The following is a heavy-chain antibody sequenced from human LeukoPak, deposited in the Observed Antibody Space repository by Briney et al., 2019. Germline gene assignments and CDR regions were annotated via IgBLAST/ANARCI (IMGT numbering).Heavy chain of an antibody. D-gene: IGHD3-16*01. CDR3: TRDRLPSKSVPTCFDY. Sequence: PGGSLRLSCKTSGFRFGEYTVSWVRQAPGKGLEWVGFIITEAYGESSEYAASVADRFIISRDDPKRVAYLQMNSLKSEDTAVYYCTRDRLPSKSVPTCFDYWGQGTLVTVSS. V-gene: IGHV3-49*04. J-gene: IGHJ4*02. CDR1: GFRFGEYT. CDR2: IITEAYGESS.